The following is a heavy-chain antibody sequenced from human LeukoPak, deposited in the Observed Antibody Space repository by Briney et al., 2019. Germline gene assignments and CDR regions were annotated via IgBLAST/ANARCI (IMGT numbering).Heavy chain of an antibody. CDR2: IYPGDSDT. CDR3: ARVELQLGYFDY. V-gene: IGHV5-51*01. J-gene: IGHJ4*02. Sequence: YWSWIRQPPGKGLEWMGIIYPGDSDTRYSPSFEGQVTISADKSISTAYLQWSSLKASDTAMYYCARVELQLGYFDYWGQGTLVTVSS. D-gene: IGHD5-24*01. CDR1: YW.